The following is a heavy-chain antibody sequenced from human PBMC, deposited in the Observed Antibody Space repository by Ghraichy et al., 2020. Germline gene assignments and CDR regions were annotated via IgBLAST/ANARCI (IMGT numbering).Heavy chain of an antibody. V-gene: IGHV1-2*02. CDR3: ARDPALYTATNYGMDV. D-gene: IGHD3-16*01. Sequence: ASVKVSCKASGYTFTGYYMHWVRQAPGQGLEWMGWINPNSGGTNYAQKFQGRVTMTRDTSISTAYMELSRLRSDDTAVYYCARDPALYTATNYGMDVWGQGTTVTVSS. CDR2: INPNSGGT. J-gene: IGHJ6*02. CDR1: GYTFTGYY.